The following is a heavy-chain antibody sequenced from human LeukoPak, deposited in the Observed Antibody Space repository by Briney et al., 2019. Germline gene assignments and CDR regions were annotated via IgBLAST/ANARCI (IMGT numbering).Heavy chain of an antibody. V-gene: IGHV4-59*11. CDR2: IYYSGST. J-gene: IGHJ4*02. CDR1: GGSISSHY. CDR3: ARGLRYPEYYFDY. D-gene: IGHD3-9*01. Sequence: SETLSLTCTGSGGSISSHYWSWIRQPPGKGLEWIGYIYYSGSTNYNPSLKSRVTISVDTSKNQFSLKLSSVTAADTAVYYCARGLRYPEYYFDYWGQGTLVTVSS.